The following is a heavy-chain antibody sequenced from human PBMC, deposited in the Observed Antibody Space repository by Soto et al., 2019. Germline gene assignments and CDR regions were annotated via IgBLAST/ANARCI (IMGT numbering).Heavy chain of an antibody. V-gene: IGHV1-2*04. CDR2: INPNSGGT. D-gene: IGHD2-2*01. Sequence: ASVKVSCKASGYTFTGYYMHWVRQAPGQGLEWMGWINPNSGGTNYAQKFQGWVTMTRDTSISTAYMELSRLRSDDTAVYYCARDLIEYCSSTSCYEDWFDPWGQGTLVTVSS. CDR1: GYTFTGYY. CDR3: ARDLIEYCSSTSCYEDWFDP. J-gene: IGHJ5*02.